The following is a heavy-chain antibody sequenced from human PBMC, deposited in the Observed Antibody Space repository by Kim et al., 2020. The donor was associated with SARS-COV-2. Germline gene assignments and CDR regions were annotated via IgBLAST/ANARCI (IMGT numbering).Heavy chain of an antibody. Sequence: ASVKVSCKVSGYTLIELSIHWVRQAPGKGLEWMGGFDPEDGETLYAQQFQGRVTMTEDTSTDTAYMELSSLRSEDTAVYYCATAGGRMRATLFRPLDYWG. CDR1: GYTLIELS. CDR2: FDPEDGET. D-gene: IGHD2-21*01. J-gene: IGHJ4*01. V-gene: IGHV1-24*01. CDR3: ATAGGRMRATLFRPLDY.